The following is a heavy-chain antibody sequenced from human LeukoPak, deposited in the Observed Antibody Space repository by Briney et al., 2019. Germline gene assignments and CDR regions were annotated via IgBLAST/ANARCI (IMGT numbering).Heavy chain of an antibody. CDR2: IRYDGSNE. CDR3: AKTGYSGSAYGTWYFDY. D-gene: IGHD5-12*01. Sequence: PGGSLRLSCAPSGFTFSSNGLHWVRQAPGKGLERVAFIRYDGSNEYYADSVKGRFTISRDNSKNTLYLQMNSLRTEDTAVYYCAKTGYSGSAYGTWYFDYWGQGTLVTVSS. V-gene: IGHV3-30*02. J-gene: IGHJ4*02. CDR1: GFTFSSNG.